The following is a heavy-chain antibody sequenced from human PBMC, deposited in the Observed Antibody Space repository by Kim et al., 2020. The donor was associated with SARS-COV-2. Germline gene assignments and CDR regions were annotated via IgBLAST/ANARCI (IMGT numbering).Heavy chain of an antibody. CDR3: AKDCPGGDFWSGRNYYYYGMDV. Sequence: GGSLRLSCAASGFTFSSYAMSWVRQAPGKGLEWVSAISGSGGSTYYADSVKGRFTISRDNSKNTLYLQMNSLRAEDTAVYYCAKDCPGGDFWSGRNYYYYGMDVWGQGTTVTVSS. J-gene: IGHJ6*02. D-gene: IGHD3-3*01. V-gene: IGHV3-23*01. CDR1: GFTFSSYA. CDR2: ISGSGGST.